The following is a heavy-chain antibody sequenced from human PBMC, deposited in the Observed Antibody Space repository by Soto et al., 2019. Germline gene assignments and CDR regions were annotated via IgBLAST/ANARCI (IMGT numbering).Heavy chain of an antibody. V-gene: IGHV1-18*01. CDR2: ISAYNGNT. J-gene: IGHJ4*02. D-gene: IGHD3-10*01. Sequence: GASVKVSCKASGYTFTSYGISWVRQAPGQGLEWMGWISAYNGNTNNAQKLQGRVTMTTDTSTSTAYMELRSLRSDDTAVYYCARGRITMVRGVIGGPLTCFAYWRQGTLVTVSS. CDR1: GYTFTSYG. CDR3: ARGRITMVRGVIGGPLTCFAY.